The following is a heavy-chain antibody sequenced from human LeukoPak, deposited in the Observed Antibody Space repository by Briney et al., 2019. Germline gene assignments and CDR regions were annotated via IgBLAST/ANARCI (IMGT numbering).Heavy chain of an antibody. D-gene: IGHD4-17*01. CDR1: GFTFSSYG. CDR3: AKWTDYGDTYYYYYYGMDV. Sequence: GGSLRLSCAASGFTFSSYGMHWVRQAPGKGLEWVAFIRYDGSNKYYADSVKGRFTISGDNSKNTLYLQMNSLRAEDTAVYYCAKWTDYGDTYYYYYYGMDVWGQGTTVTVSS. V-gene: IGHV3-30*02. CDR2: IRYDGSNK. J-gene: IGHJ6*02.